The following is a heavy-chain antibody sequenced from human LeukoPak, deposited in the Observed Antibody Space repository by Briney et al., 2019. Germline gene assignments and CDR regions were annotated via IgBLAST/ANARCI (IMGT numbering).Heavy chain of an antibody. V-gene: IGHV4-39*01. CDR1: GDSFSSGSYY. J-gene: IGHJ4*02. CDR3: ARLSGYFDY. D-gene: IGHD6-25*01. CDR2: IYYSGST. Sequence: PSETLSLTCTVSGDSFSSGSYYWGWIRQPPGKGLEWIGSIYYSGSTYYNPSLKSRVTISVDTSKNQFSLKLSSVTAADTAVYYCARLSGYFDYWGQGTLVTVSS.